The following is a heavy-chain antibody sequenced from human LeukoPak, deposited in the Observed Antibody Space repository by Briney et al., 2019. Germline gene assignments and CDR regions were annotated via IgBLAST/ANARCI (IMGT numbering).Heavy chain of an antibody. V-gene: IGHV3-64*01. CDR1: GFTFSSYA. CDR3: ARAAHCSSTSCYGGFGDY. CDR2: ISSNGGST. D-gene: IGHD2-2*01. Sequence: PGGTLRLSCAASGFTFSSYAMHWVRQAPGKGLEYVSAISSNGGSTYYANSVKGRFTISRDNSKNTLYLQMGSLRAEDKAVYYCARAAHCSSTSCYGGFGDYWGQGTLVTVSS. J-gene: IGHJ4*02.